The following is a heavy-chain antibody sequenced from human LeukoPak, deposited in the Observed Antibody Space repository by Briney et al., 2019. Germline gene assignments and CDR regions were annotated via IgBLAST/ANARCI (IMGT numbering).Heavy chain of an antibody. D-gene: IGHD3-10*01. J-gene: IGHJ6*03. V-gene: IGHV1-8*01. CDR3: ARVGAYYYMDV. CDR1: GYTFTSYD. Sequence: ASVKVSCKASGYTFTSYDINWVRQATGQGLEWMGWINPNSGNTGYAQKFQGRVTMTRNTSISTAYMELSSLRAEDTALYHCARVGAYYYMDVWGKGTTVIVS. CDR2: INPNSGNT.